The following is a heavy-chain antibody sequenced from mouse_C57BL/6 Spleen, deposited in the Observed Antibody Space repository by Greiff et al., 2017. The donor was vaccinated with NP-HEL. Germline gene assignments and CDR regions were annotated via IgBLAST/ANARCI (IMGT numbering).Heavy chain of an antibody. CDR1: GYTFTSYW. Sequence: QVHVKQPGAELVKPGASVKMSCKASGYTFTSYWITWVKQRPGQGLEWIGDIYPGSGSTNYNEKFKSKATLTVDTSSSTAYMQLSSLTSQDSAVYYCASTGYSDGRRDYWGQGTSVTVSS. J-gene: IGHJ4*01. CDR3: ASTGYSDGRRDY. CDR2: IYPGSGST. D-gene: IGHD1-1*01. V-gene: IGHV1-55*01.